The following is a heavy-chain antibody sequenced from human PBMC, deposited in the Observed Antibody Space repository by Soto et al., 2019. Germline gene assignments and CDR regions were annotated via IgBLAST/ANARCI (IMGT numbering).Heavy chain of an antibody. J-gene: IGHJ4*02. CDR2: IYYSGST. Sequence: PSETLSLTCTVSGGSISSYYWSWIRRPPGKGLEWIGYIYYSGSTNYNPSLKSRVTISVDTSKNQFSLKLSSVTAADTAVYYCARDLGLRGFDYWGQGTLVTVSS. CDR1: GGSISSYY. CDR3: ARDLGLRGFDY. V-gene: IGHV4-59*01. D-gene: IGHD5-18*01.